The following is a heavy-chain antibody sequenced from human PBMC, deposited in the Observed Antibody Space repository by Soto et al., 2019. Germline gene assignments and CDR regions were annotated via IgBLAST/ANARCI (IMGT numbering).Heavy chain of an antibody. CDR3: ANATVTPAYNWFDS. CDR2: INAGNGNT. D-gene: IGHD4-4*01. Sequence: SVEVSCKASVYTLTSYAMHCVRPAPGQRLEWMGWINAGNGNTKYSQKFQGRVTITRDTSASTVYMELSSLRSEDTAVYYCANATVTPAYNWFDSWGQGTLVTVSS. CDR1: VYTLTSYA. J-gene: IGHJ5*01. V-gene: IGHV1-3*01.